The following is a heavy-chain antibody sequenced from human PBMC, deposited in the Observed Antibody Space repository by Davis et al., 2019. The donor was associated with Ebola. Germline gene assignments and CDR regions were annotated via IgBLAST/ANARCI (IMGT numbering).Heavy chain of an antibody. Sequence: ASSVTVTCKAVRDTLISYAMTRARHSPGPGLEWVGGIIPVSRTASHAQKFQGRVTLTRDTSITTAYMELSRLSSDDTALYYCARDLEAANGFDYYFGSEFDYWGRGTLVSVSS. CDR3: ARDLEAANGFDYYFGSEFDY. D-gene: IGHD5-12*01. CDR2: IIPVSRTA. CDR1: RDTLISYA. V-gene: IGHV1-69*05. J-gene: IGHJ4*02.